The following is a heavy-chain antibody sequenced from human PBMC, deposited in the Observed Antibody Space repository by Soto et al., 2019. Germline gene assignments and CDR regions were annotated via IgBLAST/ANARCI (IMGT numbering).Heavy chain of an antibody. J-gene: IGHJ4*02. Sequence: GGSLRLSCAASGFTFSSYEMNWVRQAPGKGLEWVSYISSSGSTIYYADSVKGQFTISRDNAKNSLYLQMNSLRAEDTAVYYCASHSGYSSGWLDYWGQGTLVTVSS. V-gene: IGHV3-48*03. CDR3: ASHSGYSSGWLDY. CDR2: ISSSGSTI. CDR1: GFTFSSYE. D-gene: IGHD6-19*01.